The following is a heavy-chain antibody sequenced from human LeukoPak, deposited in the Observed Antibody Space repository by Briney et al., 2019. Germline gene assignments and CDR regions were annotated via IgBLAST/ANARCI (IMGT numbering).Heavy chain of an antibody. V-gene: IGHV4-39*01. CDR3: LGGSYFRHGYSFYYMDV. Sequence: SETLSLTCTVSGGSLTDSSYYWGWIRQSAGAGLEWIGKIYLDGRTNYAPSLRSRVTISIDTSKNQFSLRLASVTAADRADCATLGGSYFRHGYSFYYMDVWGKGTTVTVSS. CDR2: IYLDGRT. D-gene: IGHD1-26*01. CDR1: GGSLTDSSYY. J-gene: IGHJ6*03.